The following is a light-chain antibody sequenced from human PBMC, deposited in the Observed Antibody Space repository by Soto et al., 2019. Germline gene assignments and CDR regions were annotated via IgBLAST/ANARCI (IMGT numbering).Light chain of an antibody. Sequence: QSVLTQPPSASGTPGQRVSISCSGSSSNIGRNTVNWFQQLPGTAPKLLIHSNNQRPSGVPDRFSGSKSGTSASLAISGLQSEDEADYYCAAWDDSLYGWVFGGGTQLTVL. CDR2: SNN. J-gene: IGLJ3*02. CDR1: SSNIGRNT. CDR3: AAWDDSLYGWV. V-gene: IGLV1-44*01.